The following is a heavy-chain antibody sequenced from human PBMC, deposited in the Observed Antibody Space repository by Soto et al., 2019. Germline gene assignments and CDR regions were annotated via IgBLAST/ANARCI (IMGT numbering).Heavy chain of an antibody. J-gene: IGHJ4*02. CDR2: IYYTGNT. V-gene: IGHV4-31*03. CDR1: GGSISSGGTGSY. Sequence: QVQLQESGPGLVKPSQTLSLTCTVSGGSISSGGTGSYWTWIRQLPGKGLEWIGYIYYTGNTYYNPSLKRRPTISIDTSENQFSLKLTSVTAADTAVYFCASGHDAYKVRYWGQGTPVTVSS. D-gene: IGHD1-1*01. CDR3: ASGHDAYKVRY.